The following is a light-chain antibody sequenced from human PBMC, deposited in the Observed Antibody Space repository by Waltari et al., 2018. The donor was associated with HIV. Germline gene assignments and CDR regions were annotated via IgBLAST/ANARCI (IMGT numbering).Light chain of an antibody. CDR2: NTN. J-gene: IGLJ2*01. Sequence: QSGLTQPPSASGTIGQRVTISCLGRRSNIGVNSVTFYQQPRGTARRLLIYNTNQRPSGLPRRFAGPHAGTAAYLVISGLQAADEADYCCSAWDDDVNGLFGGGTKLTVL. V-gene: IGLV1-44*01. CDR1: RSNIGVNS. CDR3: SAWDDDVNGL.